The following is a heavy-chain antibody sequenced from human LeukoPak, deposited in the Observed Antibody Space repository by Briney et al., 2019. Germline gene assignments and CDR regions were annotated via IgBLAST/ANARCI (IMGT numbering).Heavy chain of an antibody. V-gene: IGHV3-21*01. J-gene: IGHJ4*02. D-gene: IGHD6-19*01. CDR3: ASIAGAGTLLDY. CDR2: ISSSSSYI. Sequence: PGGSLRLSCAASGFTFSSYSMNWVRQAPGKGLEWVSSISSSSSYIYYADSVKGRFTISRDNAKNSLYLQMNSLRAEDTAVYYCASIAGAGTLLDYWGQGTLVTVSS. CDR1: GFTFSSYS.